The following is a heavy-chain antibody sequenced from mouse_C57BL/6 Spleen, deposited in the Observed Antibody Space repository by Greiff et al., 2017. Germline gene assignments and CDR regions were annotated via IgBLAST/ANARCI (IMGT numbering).Heavy chain of an antibody. CDR3: TRGGDYGKGYWYCDV. V-gene: IGHV1-15*01. Sequence: VQLQQSGAELVRPGASVTLSCKASGYTFTDYEMHWVKQTPVHGLEWIGAIDPETGGTAYNQKFKGKAILTADKSSSTAYMELRSLTSEDSAVYYCTRGGDYGKGYWYCDVWGTGTTVTVSS. CDR1: GYTFTDYE. CDR2: IDPETGGT. J-gene: IGHJ1*03. D-gene: IGHD2-1*01.